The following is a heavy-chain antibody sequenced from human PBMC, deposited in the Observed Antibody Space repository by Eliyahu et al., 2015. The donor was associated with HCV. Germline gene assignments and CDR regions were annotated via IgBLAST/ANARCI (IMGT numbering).Heavy chain of an antibody. J-gene: IGHJ4*02. CDR3: ARGLGGREMGDY. CDR2: XWYDGSSK. CDR1: GFXFSSYG. V-gene: IGHV3-33*01. Sequence: QVQLVESGGGVVQPGRSLXLSCAASGFXFSSYGMYWXPQAPGTGLXWVAXXWYDGSSKYYADSVRGRFTISRDNSKNTLYLQINSLRAEDTAVYYCARGLGGREMGDYWGQGTLVTVSS. D-gene: IGHD1-26*01.